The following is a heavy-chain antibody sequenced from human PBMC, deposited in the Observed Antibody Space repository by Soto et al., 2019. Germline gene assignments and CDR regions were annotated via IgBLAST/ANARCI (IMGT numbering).Heavy chain of an antibody. CDR3: ARASVDIVVVPPRGGYWLDP. CDR1: CGRVNSGGDS. V-gene: IGHV4-31*03. J-gene: IGHJ5*02. CDR2: IYYSGST. D-gene: IGHD2-2*03. Sequence: KPSDSTSLACTACCGRVNSGGDSWSWVNKHPGKGLEWIGYIYYSGSTYYNPSLKSRVTISVDTSKNQFSLKLSSVTAADTAVYYCARASVDIVVVPPRGGYWLDPRGEGILVT.